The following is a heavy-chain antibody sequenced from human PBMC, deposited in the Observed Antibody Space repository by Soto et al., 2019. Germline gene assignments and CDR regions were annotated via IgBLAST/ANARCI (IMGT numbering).Heavy chain of an antibody. Sequence: QVQLVQSGAEVKKPGSSVKVSCKTSGGTFRTSAISWVRQAPGQGLEWMGGIMPVFPTPDYAQKFQGRVTMTADESTSTAYTALCSPRSEDTAVYYCVRAKVRQRLGCTYSYIMAVWGQGTTVTVSS. J-gene: IGHJ6*01. D-gene: IGHD5-12*01. CDR1: GGTFRTSA. V-gene: IGHV1-69*12. CDR3: VRAKVRQRLGCTYSYIMAV. CDR2: IMPVFPTP.